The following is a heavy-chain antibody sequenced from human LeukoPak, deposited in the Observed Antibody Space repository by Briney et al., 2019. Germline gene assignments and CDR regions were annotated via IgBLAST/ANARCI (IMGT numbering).Heavy chain of an antibody. CDR3: ATLPANQLRGFDY. D-gene: IGHD2-2*01. Sequence: PSETLSLTCTVSGYSISSDYYWGWIRQPPGKGLEWIGSIYHRGSTYYNPSLKSRVTISVDTSKNQFSLKLSSVTAADTALYYCATLPANQLRGFDYWGQGTLVTVSS. CDR1: GYSISSDYY. V-gene: IGHV4-38-2*02. J-gene: IGHJ4*02. CDR2: IYHRGST.